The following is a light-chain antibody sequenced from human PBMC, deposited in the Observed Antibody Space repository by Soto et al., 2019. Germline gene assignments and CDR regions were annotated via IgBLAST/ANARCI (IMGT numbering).Light chain of an antibody. CDR1: QSISGSY. Sequence: EIVLTQSPGTLSLSPGERATLSCRASQSISGSYLAWYQQKPGQAPRLLIYGASGTATGIPDRFSGSGSGTDFALTISRLEPEDFAVYYCQQYGSSGTFGQGTKVDIK. J-gene: IGKJ1*01. V-gene: IGKV3-20*01. CDR2: GAS. CDR3: QQYGSSGT.